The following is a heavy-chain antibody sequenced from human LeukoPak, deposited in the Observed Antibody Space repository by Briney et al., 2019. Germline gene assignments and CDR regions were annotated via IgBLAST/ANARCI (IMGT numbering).Heavy chain of an antibody. J-gene: IGHJ3*02. Sequence: PSETLSLTCAVYGGSFSDYYWSWIRQPPGKGPEWIGEINHSGSTNYNPSLKSRVTMSVDTSKNQFSLKVRSVTAADTAVYYCASDSNAFDIWGQGTMVTVSS. CDR1: GGSFSDYY. CDR3: ASDSNAFDI. CDR2: INHSGST. V-gene: IGHV4-34*01.